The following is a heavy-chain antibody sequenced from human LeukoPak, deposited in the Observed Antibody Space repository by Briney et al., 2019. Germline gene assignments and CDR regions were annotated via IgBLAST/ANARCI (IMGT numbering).Heavy chain of an antibody. Sequence: PGGSLRLSCVASGFTFSSYWMHWVRHAPGKGLVWVSRINSDGYSTSYADSVKGRFTISRDNAKNTVYLQMNSLRAEDTAVYYCARDRRGYSGYDPGWFDPWGQGTLVTVSS. V-gene: IGHV3-74*01. D-gene: IGHD5-12*01. CDR2: INSDGYST. CDR1: GFTFSSYW. J-gene: IGHJ5*02. CDR3: ARDRRGYSGYDPGWFDP.